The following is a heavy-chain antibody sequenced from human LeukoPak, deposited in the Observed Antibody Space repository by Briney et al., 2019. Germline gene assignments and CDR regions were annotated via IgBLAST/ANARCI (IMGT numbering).Heavy chain of an antibody. CDR3: AGQQLERGEDH. V-gene: IGHV4-61*01. D-gene: IGHD6-13*01. Sequence: SETLSLTCTVSGGSISSGSYYWSWIRQPAGKGLEWIGYVLYSGTTNYNPSLKSRVSISLDTSKNQFSLMVNSVTAADTAVYFCAGQQLERGEDHWGQGTLVIVSS. CDR2: VLYSGTT. J-gene: IGHJ4*02. CDR1: GGSISSGSYY.